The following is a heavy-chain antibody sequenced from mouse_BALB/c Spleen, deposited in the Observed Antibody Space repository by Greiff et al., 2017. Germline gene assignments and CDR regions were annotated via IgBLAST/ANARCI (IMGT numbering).Heavy chain of an antibody. CDR3: AEGRSTSYYAMDY. CDR1: GYTFTSYT. J-gene: IGHJ4*01. CDR2: INPSSGYT. V-gene: IGHV1-4*01. Sequence: QVQLKESGAELARPGASVKMSCKASGYTFTSYTMHWVKQRPGQGLEWIGYINPSSGYTNYNQKFKDKATLTADKSSSTAYMQLSSLTSEDSAVYYCAEGRSTSYYAMDYWGQGTSVTVSS.